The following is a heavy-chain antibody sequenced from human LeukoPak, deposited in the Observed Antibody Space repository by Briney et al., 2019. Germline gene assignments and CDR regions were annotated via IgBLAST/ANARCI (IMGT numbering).Heavy chain of an antibody. CDR2: ISGRGDGT. V-gene: IGHV3-23*01. CDR1: GFTFSTYA. Sequence: QPGGSLRLSCAASGFTFSTYAMIWVRQAPGKGLEWVSLISGRGDGTYYAESVKGRFTISRDNSKNTVYLHMNSLRDDDAAIYYCAKGPKTADPLEEYFQHWGQGSLVTVSS. J-gene: IGHJ1*01. D-gene: IGHD1-1*01. CDR3: AKGPKTADPLEEYFQH.